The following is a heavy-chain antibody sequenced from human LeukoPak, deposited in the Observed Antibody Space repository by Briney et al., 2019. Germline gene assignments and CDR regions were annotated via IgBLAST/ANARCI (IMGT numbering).Heavy chain of an antibody. V-gene: IGHV3-21*01. D-gene: IGHD6-13*01. CDR2: ISSSSSYI. J-gene: IGHJ4*02. CDR1: GFAFSSYA. Sequence: PGGSLRLSCAASGFAFSSYAMHWVRQAPGKGLEWVSSISSSSSYIYYADSVKGRFTISRDNAKNSLYLQMNSLRAEDTAVYYCARDIIAAAGTLDYWGQGTLVTVSS. CDR3: ARDIIAAAGTLDY.